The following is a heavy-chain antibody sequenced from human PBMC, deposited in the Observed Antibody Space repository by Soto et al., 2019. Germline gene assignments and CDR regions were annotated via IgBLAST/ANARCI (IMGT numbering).Heavy chain of an antibody. D-gene: IGHD3-3*02. CDR1: GGSFSGYY. CDR2: INDSGHS. J-gene: IGHJ4*02. Sequence: SETLSLTCAVYGGSFSGYYWSWIRQPPGKGLEWIGEINDSGHSNYNPSLKSRVTLSLDSSKNHFSLKLSSVTAADTAVYYCARGAGRWQQLGFFDYWGQGTLVTVSS. CDR3: ARGAGRWQQLGFFDY. V-gene: IGHV4-34*01.